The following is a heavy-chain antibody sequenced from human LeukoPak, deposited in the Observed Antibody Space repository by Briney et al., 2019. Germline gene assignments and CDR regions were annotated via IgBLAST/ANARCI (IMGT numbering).Heavy chain of an antibody. D-gene: IGHD3-9*01. V-gene: IGHV3-7*01. Sequence: GGSLRLSCAASGFTFSSYWMSWVRQAPGKGLEWVANIKQDGSEKYYVDSVKGRFTISRDNAKNSLYLQMNSLRAEDTAVYHCARNYDVLTGYPYYFDHWGQGILVTVSS. CDR1: GFTFSSYW. CDR2: IKQDGSEK. J-gene: IGHJ4*02. CDR3: ARNYDVLTGYPYYFDH.